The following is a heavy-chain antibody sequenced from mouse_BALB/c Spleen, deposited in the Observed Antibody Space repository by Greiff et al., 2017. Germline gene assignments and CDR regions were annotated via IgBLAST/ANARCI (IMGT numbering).Heavy chain of an antibody. D-gene: IGHD2-1*01. Sequence: LQQSGGGLVQPGGSMKLSCVASGFTFSNYWMNWVRQSPEKGLEWVAEIRLKSNNYATHYAESVKGRFTISRDDSKSSVYLQMNNLRAEDTGIYYCTNGNPPFAYWGQGTLVTVSA. J-gene: IGHJ3*01. V-gene: IGHV6-6*02. CDR3: TNGNPPFAY. CDR2: IRLKSNNYAT. CDR1: GFTFSNYW.